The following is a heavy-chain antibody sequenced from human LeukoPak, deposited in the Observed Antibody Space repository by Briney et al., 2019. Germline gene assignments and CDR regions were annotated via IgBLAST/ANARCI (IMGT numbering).Heavy chain of an antibody. CDR1: GLTVSSNY. CDR3: ASGYCSGGHCYSVYFQH. V-gene: IGHV3-53*01. J-gene: IGHJ1*01. Sequence: GGSLRLSCAASGLTVSSNYMSWVRQAPGKGLEWVSVIYSGGNTYYADSVKGRFTISRDNSKNTLYLQINSLRAEDTAVYYCASGYCSGGHCYSVYFQHWGQGTLVTVSS. D-gene: IGHD2-15*01. CDR2: IYSGGNT.